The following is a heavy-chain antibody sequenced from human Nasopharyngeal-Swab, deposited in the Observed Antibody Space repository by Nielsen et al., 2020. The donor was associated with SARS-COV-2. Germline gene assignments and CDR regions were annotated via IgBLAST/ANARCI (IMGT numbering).Heavy chain of an antibody. D-gene: IGHD3-3*01. CDR3: AKDLLRFLEWSPMDV. V-gene: IGHV3-23*01. CDR1: VLTYSSYA. CDR2: ISCSGGST. J-gene: IGHJ6*02. Sequence: GSSLNIFCAVSVLTYSSYAMRCVRQATGKGLEWVSAISCSGGSTYYADSVRGRFTIYRDNPKNTLYLQMNSMSAEDTAVYYCAKDLLRFLEWSPMDVWGQGTTVTVSS.